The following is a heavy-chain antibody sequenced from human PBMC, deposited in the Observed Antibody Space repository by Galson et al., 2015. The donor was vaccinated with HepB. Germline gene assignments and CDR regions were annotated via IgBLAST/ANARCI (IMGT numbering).Heavy chain of an antibody. V-gene: IGHV3-11*06. CDR3: ARGSVVGATACDY. CDR2: ISSSSSYT. J-gene: IGHJ4*02. D-gene: IGHD1-26*01. Sequence: SLRHSCPAPGFDFSDYYLSWIRQAQGKGLEWVSYISSSSSYTNYADSVKGRFTISRDNAKNSLYLQINSLRAEDTAVYYCARGSVVGATACDYWGQGTLVTVSS. CDR1: GFDFSDYY.